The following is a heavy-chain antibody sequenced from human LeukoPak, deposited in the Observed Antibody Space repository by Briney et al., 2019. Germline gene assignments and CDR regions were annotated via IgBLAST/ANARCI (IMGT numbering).Heavy chain of an antibody. Sequence: SETLSLTCTVSGGSISSSSYYWGWIRQPPGKGLEWIGSIYYSGSTDYNPSLKSRVTISVDTSKNQFSLKLSSVTAADTAVYYCARLDSGHYYYYYGMDVWGQGTTVTVSS. D-gene: IGHD2-2*03. CDR2: IYYSGST. CDR3: ARLDSGHYYYYYGMDV. V-gene: IGHV4-39*07. CDR1: GGSISSSSYY. J-gene: IGHJ6*02.